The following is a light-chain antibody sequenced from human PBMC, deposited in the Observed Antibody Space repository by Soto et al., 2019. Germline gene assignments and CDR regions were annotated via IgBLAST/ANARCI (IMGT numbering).Light chain of an antibody. CDR3: QQYGSSLSIT. CDR2: GAS. V-gene: IGKV3-20*01. Sequence: EIVLTQSPGTLSLSPGARDPLSCRARQSVSSSYLAWYQQKPGQAPRLLIYGASSRATGIPDRFSGSGSGTDFTLTISRLEPEDFAVYYCQQYGSSLSITFGQGTRLEIK. CDR1: QSVSSSY. J-gene: IGKJ5*01.